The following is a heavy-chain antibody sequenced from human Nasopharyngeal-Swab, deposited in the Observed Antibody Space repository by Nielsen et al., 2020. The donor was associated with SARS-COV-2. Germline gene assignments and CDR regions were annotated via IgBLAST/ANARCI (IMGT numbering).Heavy chain of an antibody. CDR3: TGYSTIFY. D-gene: IGHD2-2*01. CDR1: GFTIGDYA. V-gene: IGHV3-49*04. Sequence: GGSLRLSCTTSGFTIGDYAMSWVRQAPGKGLEWVGFIRSEANGGTAEYAVSVEGRFSISRDDSKSIAYLQMNSLKTEDTAVYYCTGYSTIFYWGQGTLVTVSS. CDR2: IRSEANGGTA. J-gene: IGHJ4*02.